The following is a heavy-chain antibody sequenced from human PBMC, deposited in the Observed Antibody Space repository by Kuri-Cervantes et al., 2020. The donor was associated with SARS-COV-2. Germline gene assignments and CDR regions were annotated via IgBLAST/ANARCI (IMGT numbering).Heavy chain of an antibody. J-gene: IGHJ3*02. D-gene: IGHD3-10*01. Sequence: LRLSCSVSGGSISSGSYYWTWIRQPAGEGLEYIGRIYTSGSTDYNSSLKSRVTISVDTSKNQFSLKLSSVTAADTAVYYCARDEASSGAFDIWGQGTMVTVSS. CDR1: GGSISSGSYY. CDR2: IYTSGST. CDR3: ARDEASSGAFDI. V-gene: IGHV4-61*02.